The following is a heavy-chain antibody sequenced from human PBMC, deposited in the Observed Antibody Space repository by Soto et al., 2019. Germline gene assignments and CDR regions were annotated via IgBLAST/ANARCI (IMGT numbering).Heavy chain of an antibody. D-gene: IGHD3-22*01. CDR2: IFPSDSDT. J-gene: IGHJ5*02. V-gene: IGHV5-51*01. Sequence: GVSLKIAWRTSGNRFTSYWIAWVRQMPGKGLEWMGIIFPSDSDTRYSPSFQGQVTISADRSTSTVFLQWASLKASDTAVYFCASKEKRGYFNWFDTCGQGTLVTVSS. CDR1: GNRFTSYW. CDR3: ASKEKRGYFNWFDT.